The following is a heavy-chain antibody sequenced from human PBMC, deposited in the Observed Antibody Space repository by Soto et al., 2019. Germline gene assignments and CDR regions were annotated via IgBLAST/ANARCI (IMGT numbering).Heavy chain of an antibody. J-gene: IGHJ4*02. CDR2: IWYDGSNK. V-gene: IGHV3-33*01. D-gene: IGHD3-22*01. Sequence: GGSLRLSCAASGFTFSSYGMHWVRQAPGKGLEWVAVIWYDGSNKYYADSVKGRFTISRDNSKNTLYLQMNSLRAEDTAVYYCARDLSYDSSGYYYDKDPTPFDYWGQGTLVTVSS. CDR1: GFTFSSYG. CDR3: ARDLSYDSSGYYYDKDPTPFDY.